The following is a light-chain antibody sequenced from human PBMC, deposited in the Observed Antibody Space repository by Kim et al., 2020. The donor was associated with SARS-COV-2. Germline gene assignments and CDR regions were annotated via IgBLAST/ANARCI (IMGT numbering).Light chain of an antibody. V-gene: IGKV3-11*01. CDR2: DAS. Sequence: PGERATLSCRASQSISSYLAWYQQKPGQAPRLLIYDASNRATGVAARFSGSGSGTDFTLTISSLEPEDFAVYYCQQRSNWPLTFGGGTKVEI. J-gene: IGKJ4*01. CDR1: QSISSY. CDR3: QQRSNWPLT.